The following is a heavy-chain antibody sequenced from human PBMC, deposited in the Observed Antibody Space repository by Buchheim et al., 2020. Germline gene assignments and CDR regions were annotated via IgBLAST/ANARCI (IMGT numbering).Heavy chain of an antibody. CDR2: ISSSSSYI. J-gene: IGHJ4*02. CDR3: ARASDRTYYYDSSGYYPFDY. D-gene: IGHD3-22*01. CDR1: GFTFSSYS. Sequence: EVQLVESGGGLVKPGGSLRLSCAASGFTFSSYSMNWVRQAPGKGLEWVSSISSSSSYIYYADSVKGRFTISRDNAKNSLYLQMNSLRAEDTAVYYCARASDRTYYYDSSGYYPFDYWGQGTL. V-gene: IGHV3-21*01.